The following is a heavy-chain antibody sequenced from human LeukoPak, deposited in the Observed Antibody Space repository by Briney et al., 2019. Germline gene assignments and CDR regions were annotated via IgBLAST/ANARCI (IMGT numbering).Heavy chain of an antibody. D-gene: IGHD4/OR15-4a*01. CDR3: ARINKSYGAIFDY. Sequence: TLSLTCTVSGGSISSYYWSWIRQPPGKALEWLALIDWDDDKYYSTSLKTRLTISKDTSKNQVVLTMTNMDPVDTATYYCARINKSYGAIFDYWGQGTLVTVSS. V-gene: IGHV2-70*18. CDR1: GGSISSYYW. CDR2: IDWDDDK. J-gene: IGHJ4*02.